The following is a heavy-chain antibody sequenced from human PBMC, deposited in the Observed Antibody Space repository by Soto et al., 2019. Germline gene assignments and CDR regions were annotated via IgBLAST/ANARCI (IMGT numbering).Heavy chain of an antibody. CDR1: GAXMKXXDX. CDR3: ARGSALGTFGLDV. D-gene: IGHD1-26*01. J-gene: IGHJ6*02. CDR2: IHHTGDN. V-gene: IGHV4-4*02. Sequence: VSGAXMKXXDXXXXXXQSPGQGLEWIGEIHHTGDNKYNPSLRSRVTMSVDTSKKPVSLQLNSVTGADTAVYYCARGSALGTFGLDVWGQGTTVTV.